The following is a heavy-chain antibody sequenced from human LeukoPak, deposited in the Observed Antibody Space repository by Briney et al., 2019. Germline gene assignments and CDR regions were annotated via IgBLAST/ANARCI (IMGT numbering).Heavy chain of an antibody. Sequence: PGGSLRLSCAASGFTFSSYSMNWVRQAPGKGLEWVSYISSSSSTIYYADSVKGRFTISRDNAKNSLYLQMNSLRAEDTAVYYCARVIGGAAIDYWGQGTLVTVSS. CDR1: GFTFSSYS. D-gene: IGHD3-16*01. J-gene: IGHJ4*02. V-gene: IGHV3-48*01. CDR2: ISSSSSTI. CDR3: ARVIGGAAIDY.